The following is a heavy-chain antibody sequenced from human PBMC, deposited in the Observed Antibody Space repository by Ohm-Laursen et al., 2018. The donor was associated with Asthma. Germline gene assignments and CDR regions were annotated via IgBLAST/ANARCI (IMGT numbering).Heavy chain of an antibody. V-gene: IGHV3-30*03. J-gene: IGHJ3*02. D-gene: IGHD2-21*02. CDR2: ISYDGSNK. Sequence: SLRLSCAASGFAFSTYGMHWVRQAPGKGLEWVAVISYDGSNKYYADSVKGRFTISRDNSKNTLYLQMNSLRAEDTAVYYCARRDFSGGDPSAAFDIWGQGTMVTVSS. CDR1: GFAFSTYG. CDR3: ARRDFSGGDPSAAFDI.